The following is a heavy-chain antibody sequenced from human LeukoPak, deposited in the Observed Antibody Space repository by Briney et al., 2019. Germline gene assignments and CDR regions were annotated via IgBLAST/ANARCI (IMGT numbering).Heavy chain of an antibody. D-gene: IGHD3-9*01. CDR2: ISGSGGST. J-gene: IGHJ4*02. Sequence: GGSLRLSCAASGFTFSSYSMSWVRQAPGKGLEWVSAISGSGGSTYYADSVKGRFTVSRDNSKNTLYLQMNSLRAEDTAVYYCAKESRNYDILTGYYRTYYFDSWGQGTLVTVSS. CDR3: AKESRNYDILTGYYRTYYFDS. CDR1: GFTFSSYS. V-gene: IGHV3-23*01.